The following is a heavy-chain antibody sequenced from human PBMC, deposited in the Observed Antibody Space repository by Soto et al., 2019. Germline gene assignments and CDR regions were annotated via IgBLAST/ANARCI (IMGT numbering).Heavy chain of an antibody. D-gene: IGHD3-22*01. CDR3: ASSGIVGREVNTWFDP. CDR1: ASSITTSY. Sequence: PSETLSLTCTVSASSITTSYWSWIRQPLGKALEWIGYISYRGSTNYNPSLKSRLTISIDTSKSQISLKLTSMTTADTAVYYCASSGIVGREVNTWFDPWGQGTLVTISS. J-gene: IGHJ5*02. CDR2: ISYRGST. V-gene: IGHV4-59*01.